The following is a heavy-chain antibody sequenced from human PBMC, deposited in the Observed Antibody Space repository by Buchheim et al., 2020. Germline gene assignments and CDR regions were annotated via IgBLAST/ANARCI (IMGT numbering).Heavy chain of an antibody. CDR2: INHSVST. V-gene: IGHV4-34*01. J-gene: IGHJ4*02. CDR3: ARGYDFWSGYYTGIYYFDY. CDR1: GGSFSGYY. D-gene: IGHD3-3*01. Sequence: QVQLQQWGAGLLKPSETLSLTCAVYGGSFSGYYWSWIRQPPGKGLEWIGEINHSVSTNYNPSLKSRVTISVDTSKNQFSLKLSSVTAADTVVYYCARGYDFWSGYYTGIYYFDYWGQGTL.